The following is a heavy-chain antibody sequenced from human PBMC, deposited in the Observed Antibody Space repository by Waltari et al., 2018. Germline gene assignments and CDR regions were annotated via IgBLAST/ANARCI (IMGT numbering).Heavy chain of an antibody. V-gene: IGHV3-23*01. D-gene: IGHD6-13*01. CDR3: AKDKIPRTADAGTLFDL. J-gene: IGHJ4*02. Sequence: EVQLLDSGGGLVQPGGSLRLSCAASGFTFSTYAMSWVRQAPGRGPEWVSAVSGSGGGTDYADAVKGRLIISRDNSKNTLYLEMNSLRAEDTAVYFCAKDKIPRTADAGTLFDLWSQGTLVTVSS. CDR1: GFTFSTYA. CDR2: VSGSGGGT.